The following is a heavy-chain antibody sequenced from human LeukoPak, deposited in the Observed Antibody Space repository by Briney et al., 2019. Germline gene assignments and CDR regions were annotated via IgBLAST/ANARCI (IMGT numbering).Heavy chain of an antibody. CDR2: IHYSGST. Sequence: PSETLSLTCTVSGYSISSGYYWGWIRQPPGKGLEWIGSIHYSGSTYYNPSLKSRVTISVDTSKNQFSLKLSSVTAADTAVYYCARLGCSSTSCPYYYYYYYMDVWGKGTTVTVSS. J-gene: IGHJ6*03. CDR3: ARLGCSSTSCPYYYYYYYMDV. D-gene: IGHD2-2*01. CDR1: GYSISSGYY. V-gene: IGHV4-38-2*02.